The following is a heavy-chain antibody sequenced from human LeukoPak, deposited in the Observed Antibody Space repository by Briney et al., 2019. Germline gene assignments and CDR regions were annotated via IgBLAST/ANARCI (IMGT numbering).Heavy chain of an antibody. CDR3: ARLYDRMTTVTYFDY. J-gene: IGHJ4*02. D-gene: IGHD4-17*01. V-gene: IGHV4-59*01. CDR1: GGSISSYY. CDR2: IYYSGST. Sequence: SETLSLTCTVSGGSISSYYWSWIRQPPGKGLEWIGYIYYSGSTNYNPSLKSRVTISVDTSKNQFSLKLSSVTAADTAVYYCARLYDRMTTVTYFDYWGQGTLVTVSS.